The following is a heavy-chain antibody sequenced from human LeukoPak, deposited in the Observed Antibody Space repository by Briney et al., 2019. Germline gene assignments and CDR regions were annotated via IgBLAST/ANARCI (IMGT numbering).Heavy chain of an antibody. Sequence: GGSLRLSCAASGFTFSSYGMHWVRQAPGKGLEGGAVISYDGSNKYYADSVKGRFTISRDNSKNTLYLQMNSLRAEDTAVYYCAKDRGYGYRRGFDYWGQGTLVTVSS. CDR3: AKDRGYGYRRGFDY. CDR2: ISYDGSNK. D-gene: IGHD5-24*01. V-gene: IGHV3-30*18. J-gene: IGHJ4*02. CDR1: GFTFSSYG.